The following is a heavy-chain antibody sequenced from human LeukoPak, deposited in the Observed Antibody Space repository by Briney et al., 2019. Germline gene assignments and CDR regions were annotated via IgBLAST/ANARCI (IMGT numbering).Heavy chain of an antibody. CDR2: IYSGGST. V-gene: IGHV3-53*05. J-gene: IGHJ4*02. Sequence: PGGSLRLSCAASGFTVSSNYMSWVRQAPGKGLEWVSVIYSGGSTYFADSVKGRFTISRDTSKNTLYLQMNSLRAEDTAIYYCAKGRYYDSSGYPIDYWGQGTLVTVSS. D-gene: IGHD3-22*01. CDR3: AKGRYYDSSGYPIDY. CDR1: GFTVSSNY.